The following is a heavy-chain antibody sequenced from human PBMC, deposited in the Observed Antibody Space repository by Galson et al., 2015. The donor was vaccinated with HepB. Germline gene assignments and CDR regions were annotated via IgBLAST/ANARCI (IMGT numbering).Heavy chain of an antibody. CDR3: ARGFHWTDNAFDI. Sequence: SVKVSCKASGYTLTGHAMHWLRLAPGQRLEWMGWIEYENGDTKYLQKFQGRLSITWDTTASTAYMELSRLRSEDADVYYCARGFHWTDNAFDIWGQGTMVTVSS. CDR1: GYTLTGHA. J-gene: IGHJ3*02. CDR2: IEYENGDT. V-gene: IGHV1-3*01. D-gene: IGHD3/OR15-3a*01.